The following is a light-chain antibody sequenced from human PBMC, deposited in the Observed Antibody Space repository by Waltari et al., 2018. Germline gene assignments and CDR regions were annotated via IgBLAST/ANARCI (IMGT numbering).Light chain of an antibody. Sequence: IVMTQSPDSLSLSLGERATINCTSSLSVLYSSNNKNYLAWYQQKPGQPPKLLIYWASTRESGVPDRFSGSGSGTDFTLTISSLQAEDVAVYYCQQYLSTPPTFGQGTKVEIK. CDR1: LSVLYSSNNKNY. V-gene: IGKV4-1*01. CDR2: WAS. CDR3: QQYLSTPPT. J-gene: IGKJ1*01.